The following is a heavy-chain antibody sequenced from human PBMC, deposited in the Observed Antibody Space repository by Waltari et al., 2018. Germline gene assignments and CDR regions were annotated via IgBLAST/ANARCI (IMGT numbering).Heavy chain of an antibody. J-gene: IGHJ4*02. CDR1: GFTFSSYS. D-gene: IGHD6-19*01. V-gene: IGHV3-21*01. CDR3: ARGSSGWSPPLDY. CDR2: ISSSSSYI. Sequence: EVQLVESGGGLVKPGGSLRLSCAASGFTFSSYSMNWVRQAPGKGLEWVSSISSSSSYIYSADSVKVRFTISSDNAKNSLYLQMNSLGAEDTAVYYCARGSSGWSPPLDYWGQGTLVTVSS.